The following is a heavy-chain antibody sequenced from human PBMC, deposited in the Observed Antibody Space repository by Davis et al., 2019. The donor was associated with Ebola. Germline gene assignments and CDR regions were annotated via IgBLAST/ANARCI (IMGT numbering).Heavy chain of an antibody. CDR3: ARLYGGNSPGCFDY. CDR1: GYGFARYW. J-gene: IGHJ4*02. D-gene: IGHD4-23*01. V-gene: IGHV5-51*01. Sequence: GESLKISCKGSGYGFARYWIGWVRQMPGKGLERMGIIYPGDSDTRYSPSFQGQVTISADKSISTAYLQWSSLKASDTAMYYCARLYGGNSPGCFDYWGQGTLVTVSS. CDR2: IYPGDSDT.